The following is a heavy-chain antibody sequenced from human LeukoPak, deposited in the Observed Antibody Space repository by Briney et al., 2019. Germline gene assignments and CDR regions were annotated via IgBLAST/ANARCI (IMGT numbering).Heavy chain of an antibody. Sequence: SETLSLTCTVSGGSISSYYWSWIRQPPGKGLEWIGYIYYSGSTNYNPSLKSRVTISVDTSKNQFSLKLSSVTAADTAVYYCARQSFAPFQVGPETPIESWGQGTLVTVSS. D-gene: IGHD1-26*01. J-gene: IGHJ4*02. CDR2: IYYSGST. CDR3: ARQSFAPFQVGPETPIES. V-gene: IGHV4-59*01. CDR1: GGSISSYY.